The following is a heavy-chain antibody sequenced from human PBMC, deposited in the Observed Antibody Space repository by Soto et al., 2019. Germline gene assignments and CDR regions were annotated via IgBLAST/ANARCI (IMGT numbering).Heavy chain of an antibody. V-gene: IGHV4-61*01. J-gene: IGHJ5*02. CDR3: ARGGRYFDWLLKDNWFDH. CDR2: IYYSGST. D-gene: IGHD3-9*01. CDR1: GGSVSSGIYY. Sequence: PSETLSLTCTVSGGSVSSGIYYWSWIRHPPGNGLEWIGYIYYSGSTNYNPSLKSRVTISVDTSKNQFSLKLSSVTAADTAVYYCARGGRYFDWLLKDNWFDHWGQGTLV.